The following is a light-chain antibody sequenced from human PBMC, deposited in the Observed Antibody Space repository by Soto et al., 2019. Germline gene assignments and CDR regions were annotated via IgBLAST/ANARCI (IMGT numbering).Light chain of an antibody. V-gene: IGLV3-21*02. CDR2: ENS. CDR1: SIGSKS. CDR3: QVWDTHTDHVL. Sequence: SYELTQPPSVSEAPGQTATITCGADSIGSKSVQWYQQRSGQAPVMVVYENSDRPSGIPERFSGSSSGNTATLSITRVEAGDEADYYCQVWDTHTDHVLFGGGTKLTVL. J-gene: IGLJ2*01.